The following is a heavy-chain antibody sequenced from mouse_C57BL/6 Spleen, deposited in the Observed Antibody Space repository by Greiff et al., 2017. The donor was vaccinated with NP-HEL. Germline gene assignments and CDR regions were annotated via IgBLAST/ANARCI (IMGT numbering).Heavy chain of an antibody. CDR1: GYTFTSYW. V-gene: IGHV1-55*01. CDR2: IYPGSGST. J-gene: IGHJ4*01. D-gene: IGHD2-4*01. Sequence: QVQLKQPGAELVKPGASVKMSCKASGYTFTSYWITWVKQRPGQGLEWIGDIYPGSGSTNYNEKFKSKATLTVDTSSSTAYMQLSSLTSEDSAVYYCARDYDYDRDYAMDYWGQGTSVTVSS. CDR3: ARDYDYDRDYAMDY.